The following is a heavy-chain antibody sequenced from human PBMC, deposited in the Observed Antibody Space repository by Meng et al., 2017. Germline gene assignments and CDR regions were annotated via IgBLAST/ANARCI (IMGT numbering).Heavy chain of an antibody. CDR3: ARVMRSYSSDY. CDR2: ITSSASTI. Sequence: QVQLVESGGGLVKPGGSLRLSCAASGLTFSDYYMSWIRQAQGKGLEWVSYITSSASTIHYADYVKGRFTISRDNAKNSLYLQMNSLRAEDTAVYYCARVMRSYSSDYWGPGTLVTVSS. V-gene: IGHV3-11*01. J-gene: IGHJ4*02. CDR1: GLTFSDYY. D-gene: IGHD6-13*01.